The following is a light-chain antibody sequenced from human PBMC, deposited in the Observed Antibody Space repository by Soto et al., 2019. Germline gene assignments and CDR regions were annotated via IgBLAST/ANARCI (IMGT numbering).Light chain of an antibody. V-gene: IGLV2-14*01. CDR2: EVS. CDR1: SSDVGAYDY. CDR3: SSYATSSFV. Sequence: QSALTQPASVSLSPGQSTTISCSGTSSDVGAYDYVSLYQQHPGKAPKLLIYEVSLRTSGVSRRLSGSKSGNTASLTISGLQAEDEADYYCSSYATSSFVFGTGTKVTVL. J-gene: IGLJ1*01.